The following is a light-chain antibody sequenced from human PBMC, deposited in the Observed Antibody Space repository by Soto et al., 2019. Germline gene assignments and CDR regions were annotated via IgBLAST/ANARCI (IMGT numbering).Light chain of an antibody. CDR3: PSYTSSRTLV. V-gene: IGLV2-14*01. CDR2: DVS. CDR1: SSDVGAYKY. J-gene: IGLJ1*01. Sequence: QSALTQPASVSGSPGQSITISCAGTSSDVGAYKYVSWYQQHPGNAPKLMIYDVSNRPSGVSNRFSGSKSGNTASLTISGLQAADEADYSCPSYTSSRTLVFGTGTKLT.